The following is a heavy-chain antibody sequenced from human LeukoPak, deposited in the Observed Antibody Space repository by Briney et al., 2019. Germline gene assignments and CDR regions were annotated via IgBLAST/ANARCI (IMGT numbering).Heavy chain of an antibody. CDR1: GGTFSSYA. CDR2: INPNSGGT. D-gene: IGHD3-10*01. J-gene: IGHJ4*02. CDR3: ARSGAYGSGSYLSY. V-gene: IGHV1-2*02. Sequence: ASVKVSCKASGGTFSSYAISWVRQAPGQGLEWMGWINPNSGGTNYAQKFQGRVTMTRDTSISTAYMELGRLRSDDTAVYYCARSGAYGSGSYLSYWGQGTLVTVSS.